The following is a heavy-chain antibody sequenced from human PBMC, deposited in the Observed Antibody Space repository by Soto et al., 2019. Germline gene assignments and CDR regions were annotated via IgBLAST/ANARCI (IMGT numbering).Heavy chain of an antibody. J-gene: IGHJ4*02. V-gene: IGHV2-5*02. CDR1: GFSLSTSGVG. Sequence: QITLKESGPTLVKPTQTLTLTCTFSGFSLSTSGVGVGWIRQPPGKAPEWLALIYWDDDKRYSPSLKSRLTITKDTSKNQVVLTMTNMDPVDTATYYCAHRPVTLYSGSYLFSHWGQGTLVTVSS. CDR3: AHRPVTLYSGSYLFSH. D-gene: IGHD1-26*01. CDR2: IYWDDDK.